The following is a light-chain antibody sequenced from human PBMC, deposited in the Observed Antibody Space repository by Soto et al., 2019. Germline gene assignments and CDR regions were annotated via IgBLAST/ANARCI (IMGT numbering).Light chain of an antibody. CDR2: DAS. J-gene: IGKJ1*01. Sequence: DIQMTQSPSTLSASVGGRVTITCRASQSISGWVAWYQQKPGTAPKLLIYDASTLESGVPSRFSGSGSGTEFALNMLSLPPVYFAPYYCPHYNSLSPTFVQGTQLEI. CDR1: QSISGW. V-gene: IGKV1-5*01. CDR3: PHYNSLSPT.